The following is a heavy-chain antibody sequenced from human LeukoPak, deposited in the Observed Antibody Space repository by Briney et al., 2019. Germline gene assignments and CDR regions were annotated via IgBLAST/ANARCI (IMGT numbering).Heavy chain of an antibody. CDR1: GASIGSNSYY. Sequence: SETLSLTCTVSGASIGSNSYYWSWIRQPPGKGLEWIGTIYYSGSTSYDPSLKSRLTISVDTSKNQFSLKLSSVTAADTAVYYCARRRRNYGCKYWGQGTLVTVSS. CDR3: ARRRRNYGCKY. J-gene: IGHJ4*02. CDR2: IYYSGST. V-gene: IGHV4-39*07. D-gene: IGHD4-11*01.